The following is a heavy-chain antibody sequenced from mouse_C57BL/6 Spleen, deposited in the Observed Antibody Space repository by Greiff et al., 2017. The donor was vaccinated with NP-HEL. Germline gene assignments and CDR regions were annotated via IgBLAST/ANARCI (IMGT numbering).Heavy chain of an antibody. J-gene: IGHJ1*03. D-gene: IGHD2-3*01. Sequence: QVQLQQSGPGLVAPSQSLSITCTVSGFSLTSYAISWVRQPPGKGLEWLGVIWTGGGTNYNSALKSRLSISKDNSKSQVFLKMNSLQTDDTARYYCARITDGYYSSPWYFDVWGTGTTVTVSS. V-gene: IGHV2-9-1*01. CDR2: IWTGGGT. CDR3: ARITDGYYSSPWYFDV. CDR1: GFSLTSYA.